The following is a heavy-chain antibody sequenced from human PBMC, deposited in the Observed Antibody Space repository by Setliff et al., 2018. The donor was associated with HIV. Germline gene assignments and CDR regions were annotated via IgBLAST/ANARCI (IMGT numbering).Heavy chain of an antibody. Sequence: GGSLRLSCAASGFIFSSYWMSWVRQAPGKGLEWISYISSDSDTIYYADSVKGRFTISRDNAKNTLSLQMNSLRAEDTAVYYCATEQLLWPFDHWGQGTLVTVSS. CDR1: GFIFSSYW. J-gene: IGHJ4*02. CDR3: ATEQLLWPFDH. D-gene: IGHD2-2*01. CDR2: ISSDSDTI. V-gene: IGHV3-48*01.